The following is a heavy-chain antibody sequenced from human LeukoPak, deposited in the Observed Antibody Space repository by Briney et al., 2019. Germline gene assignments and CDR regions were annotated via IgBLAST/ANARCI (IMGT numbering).Heavy chain of an antibody. Sequence: GGPLRLSCVASGLPFSSYWITWVRQAPGEGLEGVANIKQDGSKKSYVDSVKGRFTISRDNAKNTLYLQMNSLRAEDTAVYYCARGPHLTLPGYYYGMDVWGQGTTVTVSS. CDR2: IKQDGSKK. V-gene: IGHV3-7*01. CDR1: GLPFSSYW. CDR3: ARGPHLTLPGYYYGMDV. J-gene: IGHJ6*02.